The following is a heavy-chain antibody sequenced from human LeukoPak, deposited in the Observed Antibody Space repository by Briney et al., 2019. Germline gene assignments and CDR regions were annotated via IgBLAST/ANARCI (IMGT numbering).Heavy chain of an antibody. CDR2: IYYSGST. V-gene: IGHV4-39*07. D-gene: IGHD3-10*01. CDR1: GGSFNSGDNY. J-gene: IGHJ5*02. Sequence: SETLSLTCYVSGGSFNSGDNYWGWIRQAPGKGLEWVRSIYYSGSTYYNSSLKSRVTISLDTSKNQFSLKLTSVTAADTAVYFCARGVVAMVRGVMNWFDPWGQGTLVTVSS. CDR3: ARGVVAMVRGVMNWFDP.